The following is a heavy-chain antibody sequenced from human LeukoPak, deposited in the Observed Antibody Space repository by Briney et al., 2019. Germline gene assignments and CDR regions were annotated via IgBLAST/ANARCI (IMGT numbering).Heavy chain of an antibody. D-gene: IGHD2-15*01. CDR3: ARRYCSGGSCYSGRVAYYYYGMDV. CDR2: INPSGGST. V-gene: IGHV1-46*01. J-gene: IGHJ6*02. CDR1: GYTFTGYY. Sequence: ASVKVSCKASGYTFTGYYMHWVRQAPGQGLEWMGIINPSGGSTSYAQKFQGRVTMTRDTSTSTVYMELSSLRSEDTAVYYCARRYCSGGSCYSGRVAYYYYGMDVWGQGTTVTVSS.